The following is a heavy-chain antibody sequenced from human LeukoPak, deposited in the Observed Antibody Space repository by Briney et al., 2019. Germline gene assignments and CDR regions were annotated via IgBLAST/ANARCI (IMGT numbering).Heavy chain of an antibody. D-gene: IGHD2-2*01. J-gene: IGHJ4*02. CDR1: GYTFTSYG. V-gene: IGHV1-18*01. CDR3: ARERYCSSTSCYYFDY. CDR2: ISAYNGNT. Sequence: ASVKVSCKASGYTFTSYGISWVRQAPGQGIEWMGWISAYNGNTNYAQKLQGRVTMTTDTSTSTAYMELRSLRSDDTAVYYCARERYCSSTSCYYFDYWGQGTLVTVSS.